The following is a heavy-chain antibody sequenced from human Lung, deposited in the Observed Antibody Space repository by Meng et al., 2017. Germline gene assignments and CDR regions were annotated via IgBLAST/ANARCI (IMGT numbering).Heavy chain of an antibody. CDR3: ASAQGYSASWFDP. CDR1: GGSISGYY. J-gene: IGHJ5*02. V-gene: IGHV4-4*07. Sequence: SETLSLTCTVSGGSISGYYWSWIRQPAGKGLEWIGRIYDNGNTNYKPSFKSRVTMSVDTSKNQISLKLNSVAAADTAMYYYASAQGYSASWFDPWGQGTLVTVSS. D-gene: IGHD5-18*01. CDR2: IYDNGNT.